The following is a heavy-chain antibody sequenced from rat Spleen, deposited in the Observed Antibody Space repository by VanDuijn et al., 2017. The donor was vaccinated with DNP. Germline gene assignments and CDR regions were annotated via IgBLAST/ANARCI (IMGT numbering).Heavy chain of an antibody. D-gene: IGHD1-3*01. J-gene: IGHJ2*01. CDR3: TRHRDYGSSFAY. CDR2: IVHDGSRT. V-gene: IGHV5-7*01. CDR1: GFTFNYFW. Sequence: EVQLVESGGGLVQPGRSLTLSCVASGFTFNYFWMAWVRQAPKKGLEWVATIVHDGSRTYYRDSVKGRFTISRDNAENTLSLQMDSLRSDDTATYYCTRHRDYGSSFAYWGQGVMVTVSS.